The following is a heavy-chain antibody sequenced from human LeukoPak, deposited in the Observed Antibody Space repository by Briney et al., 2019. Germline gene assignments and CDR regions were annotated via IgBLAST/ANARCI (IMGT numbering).Heavy chain of an antibody. D-gene: IGHD5-18*01. CDR2: TYSGSST. J-gene: IGHJ4*02. CDR3: AMPVDTAMEAGPHFDY. CDR1: GFSVRTNY. Sequence: GGSLRLSCAVSGFSVRTNYMSWVRQAPGQGLEWVSATYSGSSTYYADSVKGRFTISRDNSKNTLYLQMNSLRAEDTAVYYCAMPVDTAMEAGPHFDYWGQGTLVTVSS. V-gene: IGHV3-66*01.